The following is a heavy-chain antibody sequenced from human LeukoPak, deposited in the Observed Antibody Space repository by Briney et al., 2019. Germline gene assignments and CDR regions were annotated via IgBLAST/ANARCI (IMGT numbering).Heavy chain of an antibody. D-gene: IGHD6-19*01. CDR2: IIPIFGTA. CDR1: GGTFSSYA. Sequence: SVKVSCKASGGTFSSYAISWVRQAPGQGLEWMGGIIPIFGTANYAQKFQGRVTITADESTSTAYMELSSLRSEDTAVYHCARDPSSSGWPHFDYWGQGTLVTASS. V-gene: IGHV1-69*01. CDR3: ARDPSSSGWPHFDY. J-gene: IGHJ4*02.